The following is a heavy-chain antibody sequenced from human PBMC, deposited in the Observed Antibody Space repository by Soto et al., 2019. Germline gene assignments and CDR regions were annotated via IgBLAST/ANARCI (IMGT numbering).Heavy chain of an antibody. D-gene: IGHD6-13*01. V-gene: IGHV4-59*01. Sequence: KPSETLSLTCTVSGGSISSYYWSWIRQPPGKGLEWIGYIYYSGSTNYNPSLKSRVTISVDTSKNQFSLKLSSVTAADTAVYYCAREAAADGWSGPWGQGTLVTVSS. J-gene: IGHJ5*02. CDR1: GGSISSYY. CDR2: IYYSGST. CDR3: AREAAADGWSGP.